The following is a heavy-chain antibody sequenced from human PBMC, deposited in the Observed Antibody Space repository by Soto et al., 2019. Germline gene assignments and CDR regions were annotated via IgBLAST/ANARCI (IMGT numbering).Heavy chain of an antibody. Sequence: SETLSLTCTVSGGSISSYYWSWIRQPPGKGLEWIGYIYYSGSTNYNPSLKSRVTISVDTSKNQFSLKLSSVTAADTAVYYCAYSNYPLDYYYYMDVWGKGTTVTVSS. V-gene: IGHV4-59*01. CDR1: GGSISSYY. CDR3: AYSNYPLDYYYYMDV. D-gene: IGHD4-4*01. CDR2: IYYSGST. J-gene: IGHJ6*03.